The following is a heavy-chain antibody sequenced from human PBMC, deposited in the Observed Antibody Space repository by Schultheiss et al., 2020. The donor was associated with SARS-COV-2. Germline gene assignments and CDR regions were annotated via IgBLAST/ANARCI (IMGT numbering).Heavy chain of an antibody. CDR3: ARRPAAWYCSSTSCGEDY. J-gene: IGHJ4*02. Sequence: SETLSLTCAVYGGSFSGYYWSWIRQPPGKGLEWIGEINHTGSTNYNPSLKSRVTISVDTSKNQVSLKLRSVTAADTAVYYCARRPAAWYCSSTSCGEDYWGQGTLVTVAS. D-gene: IGHD2-2*01. V-gene: IGHV4-34*01. CDR2: INHTGST. CDR1: GGSFSGYY.